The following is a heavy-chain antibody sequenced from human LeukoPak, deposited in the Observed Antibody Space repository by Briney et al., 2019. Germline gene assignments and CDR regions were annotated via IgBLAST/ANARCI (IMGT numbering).Heavy chain of an antibody. D-gene: IGHD4-11*01. CDR3: ASYDYSFGWFDP. CDR1: GGSISSYY. Sequence: KPSETPSLTCTVSGGSISSYYWSWIRQPPGKGLEWIGYIYYSGSTNYNPSLKSRVTISVDTSKNQFSLKLSSVTAAGTAVYYCASYDYSFGWFDPWGQGTLVTVSS. CDR2: IYYSGST. V-gene: IGHV4-59*01. J-gene: IGHJ5*02.